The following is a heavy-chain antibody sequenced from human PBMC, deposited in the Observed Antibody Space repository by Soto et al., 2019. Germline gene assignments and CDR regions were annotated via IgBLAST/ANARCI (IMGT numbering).Heavy chain of an antibody. V-gene: IGHV5-51*01. J-gene: IGHJ5*02. CDR3: ARPDQDYVAP. CDR2: INPGNSET. D-gene: IGHD4-17*01. Sequence: PGESLNISCKASGYSFINYWIGWVRQMPGKGLEWMAIINPGNSETRYSPAFQGQVTISADKSVTTTYLQWDSLKASDSAMYFCARPDQDYVAPWGQGTLVTVSS. CDR1: GYSFINYW.